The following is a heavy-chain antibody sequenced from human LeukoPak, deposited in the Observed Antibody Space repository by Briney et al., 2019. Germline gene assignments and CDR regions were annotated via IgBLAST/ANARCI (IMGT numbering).Heavy chain of an antibody. V-gene: IGHV3-30-3*01. CDR1: GFTFSSYA. CDR2: ISYDGTNK. Sequence: GGSLRLSCASSGFTFSSYAIHWVRQAPGKGLEWVAIISYDGTNKYYADSVRGRFTISRDNSKNTLYLQMNSLRAEDTAVYYCARDFGWLSGFDNWGQGTLVTVSS. CDR3: ARDFGWLSGFDN. J-gene: IGHJ4*02. D-gene: IGHD3-9*01.